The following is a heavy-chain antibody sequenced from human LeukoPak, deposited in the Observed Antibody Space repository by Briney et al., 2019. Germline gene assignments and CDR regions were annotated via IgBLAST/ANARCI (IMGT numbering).Heavy chain of an antibody. CDR2: IYYSGST. CDR3: ASAEGGYSYGKSDYYYGMDV. D-gene: IGHD5-18*01. V-gene: IGHV4-39*01. Sequence: SETLSLTCTVSGGSISSSSYYWGWIRQPPGKGLEWIGSIYYSGSTYYNPSLKSRVTISVDTSKNQFSLKLSSVTAADTAVYYCASAEGGYSYGKSDYYYGMDVWGQGTTVTVSS. CDR1: GGSISSSSYY. J-gene: IGHJ6*02.